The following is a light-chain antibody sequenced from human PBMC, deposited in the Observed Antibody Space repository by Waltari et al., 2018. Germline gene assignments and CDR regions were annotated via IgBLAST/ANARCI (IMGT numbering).Light chain of an antibody. J-gene: IGLJ2*01. CDR3: QSYDTTLSVV. CDR1: TSNIGAGSA. V-gene: IGLV1-40*01. CDR2: GTN. Sequence: QSVLTQPPSVSGAPGQRVSISCTGSTSNIGAGSAVHWYQQGPGKAPKLIIYGTNTRPLGVPDRFFGSQYGTSASLAIIGLQAEDEGDYYCQSYDTTLSVVFGGGTKLTVL.